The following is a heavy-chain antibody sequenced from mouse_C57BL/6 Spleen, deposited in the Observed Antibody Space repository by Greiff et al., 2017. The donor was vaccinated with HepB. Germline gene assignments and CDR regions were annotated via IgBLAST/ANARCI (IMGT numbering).Heavy chain of an antibody. CDR3: ARPGSSSPVFDV. Sequence: DVMLVESGGDLVKPGGSLKLSCAASGFTFSSYGMSWVRQTPDKRLEWVATISSGGSYPYYPDSVKGRFTISRDNAKNTLYLQMSSLKSEDTAMYYCARPGSSSPVFDVWGTGTTVTVSS. CDR1: GFTFSSYG. CDR2: ISSGGSYP. J-gene: IGHJ1*03. D-gene: IGHD1-1*01. V-gene: IGHV5-6*02.